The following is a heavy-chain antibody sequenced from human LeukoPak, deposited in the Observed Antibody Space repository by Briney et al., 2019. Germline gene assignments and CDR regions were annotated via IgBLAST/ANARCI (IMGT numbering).Heavy chain of an antibody. J-gene: IGHJ4*02. CDR2: IIPIFGTA. CDR3: ARTTMGRDGYNPREDLDY. D-gene: IGHD5-24*01. Sequence: SVKVSCKASGGTFSNYATNWVRQAPGQGLEWMGRIIPIFGTANYAQKFQGRVTITTDESTSTAYMELSSLRSEDTAVYYCARTTMGRDGYNPREDLDYWGQGTLVTVSS. V-gene: IGHV1-69*05. CDR1: GGTFSNYA.